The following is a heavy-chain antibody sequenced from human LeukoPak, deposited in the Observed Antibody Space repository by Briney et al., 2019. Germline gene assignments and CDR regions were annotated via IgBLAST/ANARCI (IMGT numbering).Heavy chain of an antibody. CDR2: ISAYNGNT. V-gene: IGHV1-18*01. CDR3: ARDQNRYSSSPKGY. J-gene: IGHJ4*02. CDR1: GFTFTSYG. Sequence: GASVKVSCKASGFTFTSYGISWVRQAPGQGLEWMGWISAYNGNTNYAQKLQGRVTMTTDTSTSTAYMELSRLRSDDTAVYYCARDQNRYSSSPKGYWGQGTLVTVSS. D-gene: IGHD6-13*01.